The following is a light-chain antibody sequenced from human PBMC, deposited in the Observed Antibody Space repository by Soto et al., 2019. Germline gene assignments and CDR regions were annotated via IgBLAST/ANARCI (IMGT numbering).Light chain of an antibody. V-gene: IGLV1-47*02. Sequence: QSVLTQPPSASGTAGQVVTISCSGGDPNIGSNSVYWYQHLPRMAPKLLIYYNNQRPSGVPDRFSGSRSGTSASLAIVGLRSEDEADYYCNSYVAGSNVFGTGTKVTVL. CDR3: NSYVAGSNV. CDR1: DPNIGSNS. J-gene: IGLJ1*01. CDR2: YNN.